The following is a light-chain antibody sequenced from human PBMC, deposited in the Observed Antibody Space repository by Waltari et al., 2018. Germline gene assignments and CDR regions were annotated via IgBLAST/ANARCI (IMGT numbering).Light chain of an antibody. J-gene: IGLJ1*01. CDR1: SSDVGGYNR. CDR2: EVS. V-gene: IGLV2-18*02. CDR3: NSYKTGSSYV. Sequence: QSALTQPPSVSGSPGQSVTISCTGTSSDVGGYNRVSWYQQPPGTAPKLMIYEVSKRPSGGPDRFSGSKSGNTASLTISGLQAEDEADYYCNSYKTGSSYVFGTGTKVTVL.